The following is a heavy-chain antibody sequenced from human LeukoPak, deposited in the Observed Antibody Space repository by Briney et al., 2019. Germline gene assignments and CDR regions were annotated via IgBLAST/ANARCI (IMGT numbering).Heavy chain of an antibody. D-gene: IGHD3-9*01. CDR3: ARDYDILTGYSNWFDP. J-gene: IGHJ5*02. V-gene: IGHV1-8*01. CDR2: MNPNSGNT. Sequence: ASVKVSCKASGYTFTSYDINWVRQATGQGLEWMGWMNPNSGNTGYAQKFQGRVTMTRNTSISTAYMELSRLRSDDTAVYYCARDYDILTGYSNWFDPWGQGTLVTVSS. CDR1: GYTFTSYD.